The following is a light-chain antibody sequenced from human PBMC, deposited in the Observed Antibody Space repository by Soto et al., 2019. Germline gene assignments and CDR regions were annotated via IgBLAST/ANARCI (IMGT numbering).Light chain of an antibody. CDR2: EVT. CDR3: SSYTGNSYV. J-gene: IGLJ1*01. Sequence: QSVLTQPPSASGSPGQSVTISCTGSSSDVGRYNFVSWYQQHPGKAPKLIISEVTKRPSGVPDRFSGSRFGNTASLTVSGLQAEDEADYYCSSYTGNSYVFGTGTKVTVL. V-gene: IGLV2-8*01. CDR1: SSDVGRYNF.